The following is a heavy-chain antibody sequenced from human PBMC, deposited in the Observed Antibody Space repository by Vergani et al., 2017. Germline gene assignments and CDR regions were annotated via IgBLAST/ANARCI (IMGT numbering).Heavy chain of an antibody. D-gene: IGHD3/OR15-3a*01. CDR1: GYSFSRNW. Sequence: EVQLEPSGAAVKKPGESLVISCKGSGYSFSRNWIAWVRERPGQGLECMWMIYPGNSETRNNPSFRGHVIMSVDKSISTAYLQWSSLKASDSAMYYCARVYCRGMSCAGTDYFYHIDVWGKGTTVTVS. V-gene: IGHV5-51*03. J-gene: IGHJ6*03. CDR3: ARVYCRGMSCAGTDYFYHIDV. CDR2: IYPGNSET.